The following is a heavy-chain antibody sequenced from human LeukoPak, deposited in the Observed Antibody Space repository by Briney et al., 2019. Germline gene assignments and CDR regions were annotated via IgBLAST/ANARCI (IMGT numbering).Heavy chain of an antibody. J-gene: IGHJ4*02. CDR2: ISGSGGST. CDR3: ARSLKWNLVGFDY. CDR1: GFTFSSYA. V-gene: IGHV3-23*01. D-gene: IGHD1-1*01. Sequence: GGSLRLSCAASGFTFSSYAMSWVRQAPGKGLEWVSAISGSGGSTYYADSVKGRFTISRDNSKNTLYLQMSGLRTEDTAAYYCARSLKWNLVGFDYWGQGTLVTVSS.